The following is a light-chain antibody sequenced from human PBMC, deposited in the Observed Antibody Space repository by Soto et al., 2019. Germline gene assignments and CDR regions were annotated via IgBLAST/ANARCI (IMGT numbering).Light chain of an antibody. J-gene: IGLJ1*01. V-gene: IGLV2-8*01. CDR2: EVS. CDR3: SSYAGSNNQV. Sequence: QSVLTQPPSASGSPGQSVTISCTGTSSDVGGYNYVSWYQQHPGKAPKLMIYEVSKRPAGVPDRFSGSKSGNTASLTGSALQAEDEADYYCSSYAGSNNQVFGTGTKLTVL. CDR1: SSDVGGYNY.